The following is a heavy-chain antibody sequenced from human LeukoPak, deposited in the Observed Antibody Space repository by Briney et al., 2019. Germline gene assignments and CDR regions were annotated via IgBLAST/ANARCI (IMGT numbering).Heavy chain of an antibody. V-gene: IGHV4-59*01. CDR3: ARVYGADYYFDY. CDR1: GGSFSGYY. CDR2: IYYSGST. J-gene: IGHJ4*02. D-gene: IGHD4-17*01. Sequence: SETLSLTCAVYGGSFSGYYWSWIRQPPGKGLEWIGYIYYSGSTNYNPSLKSRVTISVDTSKNQFSLKLSSVTAADTAVYYCARVYGADYYFDYWGQGTLVTVSS.